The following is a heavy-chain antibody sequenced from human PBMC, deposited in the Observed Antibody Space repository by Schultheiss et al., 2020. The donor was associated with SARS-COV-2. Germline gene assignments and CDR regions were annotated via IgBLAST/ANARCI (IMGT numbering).Heavy chain of an antibody. Sequence: GESLKISCAASGFTFSSYWMSWVRQAPGKGLEWVANIKQDGSEKYYVDSVKGRFTISRDNSKNTLYLQMNSLRAEDTAVYYCARAENWGWANAFDIWGQGTMVTVSS. CDR3: ARAENWGWANAFDI. J-gene: IGHJ3*02. D-gene: IGHD7-27*01. CDR2: IKQDGSEK. CDR1: GFTFSSYW. V-gene: IGHV3-7*03.